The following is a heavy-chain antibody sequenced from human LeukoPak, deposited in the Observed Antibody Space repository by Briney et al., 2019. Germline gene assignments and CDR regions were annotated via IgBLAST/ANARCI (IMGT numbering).Heavy chain of an antibody. CDR1: GYTFTGYY. J-gene: IGHJ5*02. Sequence: ASVKVSCKASGYTFTGYYMHWVRQAPGQGLEWMGWINPNSGGTNYAQKFQGWVTMTRDTSISTAYMELSRLRSDDPAVYYCARAGYSYGPGAPNWFDPWGQGTLVTVSS. V-gene: IGHV1-2*04. D-gene: IGHD5-18*01. CDR2: INPNSGGT. CDR3: ARAGYSYGPGAPNWFDP.